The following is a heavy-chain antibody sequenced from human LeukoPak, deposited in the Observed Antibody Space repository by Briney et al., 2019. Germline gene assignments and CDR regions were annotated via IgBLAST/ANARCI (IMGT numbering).Heavy chain of an antibody. V-gene: IGHV4-61*01. Sequence: SDTLSLTCTVSRGSVSSGSYYWSWIRQPPGKGLEWIGYICYSGTTNYNPSLKSRVTISVDTSKNQFSLKLSAVAAADTAVYYCARGYSSRWSDFDYWGQGTLVTVSS. CDR3: ARGYSSRWSDFDY. CDR2: ICYSGTT. CDR1: RGSVSSGSYY. J-gene: IGHJ4*02. D-gene: IGHD6-13*01.